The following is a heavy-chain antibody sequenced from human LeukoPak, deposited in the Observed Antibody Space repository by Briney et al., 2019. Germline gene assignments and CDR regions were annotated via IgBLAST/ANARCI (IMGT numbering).Heavy chain of an antibody. CDR3: ARDSHPSGYDY. J-gene: IGHJ4*02. CDR1: GFTFSSYG. V-gene: IGHV3-21*01. CDR2: ISSSSSYI. D-gene: IGHD5-12*01. Sequence: GRSLRLSCAASGFTFSSYGMHWVRQAPGKGLEWVSAISSSSSYIYYADSVKGRFTISRDNAKNSLYLQMNSLRAEDTAVYYCARDSHPSGYDYWGQGTLVTVSS.